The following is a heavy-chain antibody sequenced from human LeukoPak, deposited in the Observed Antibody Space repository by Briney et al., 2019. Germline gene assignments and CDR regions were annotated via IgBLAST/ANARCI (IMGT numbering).Heavy chain of an antibody. Sequence: GGSLKLSCAASGFTVSSNYMSWVRQAPGKGLEWVSVIYSGGSTYYADSVKGRFTISRDNSKNTLYLQMNSLRAEDTAVYYCARRSGIAVAGAFDYWGQGTLVTVSS. J-gene: IGHJ4*02. CDR1: GFTVSSNY. D-gene: IGHD6-19*01. V-gene: IGHV3-53*01. CDR3: ARRSGIAVAGAFDY. CDR2: IYSGGST.